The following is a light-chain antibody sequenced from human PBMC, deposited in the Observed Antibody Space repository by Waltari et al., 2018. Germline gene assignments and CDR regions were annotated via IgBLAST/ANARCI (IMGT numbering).Light chain of an antibody. Sequence: QSALTQPRSVSGSPGHSVTFSCTGTASDVGGYKYVSWYQQHPGKVPQLIVYNVDQRPAGGPYRFSGSNSGNTASLTISGLQAEDEADYYCCSYAGKYTSVFGGGTKLTVL. CDR2: NVD. CDR1: ASDVGGYKY. CDR3: CSYAGKYTSV. V-gene: IGLV2-11*01. J-gene: IGLJ2*01.